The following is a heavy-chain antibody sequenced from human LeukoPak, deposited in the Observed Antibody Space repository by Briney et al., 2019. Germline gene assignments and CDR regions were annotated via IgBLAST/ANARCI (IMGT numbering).Heavy chain of an antibody. CDR1: GFTFSSYE. J-gene: IGHJ4*02. V-gene: IGHV3-48*03. Sequence: GGSLRLSCAASGFTFSSYEMNWVRQAPGKGLEWVSYISSSGSTIYYADSVKGRFTISRDNAKNTLYLQMNSLRAEDTAVYYCARHLYGGKLADYWGQGTLVTVSS. D-gene: IGHD4-23*01. CDR2: ISSSGSTI. CDR3: ARHLYGGKLADY.